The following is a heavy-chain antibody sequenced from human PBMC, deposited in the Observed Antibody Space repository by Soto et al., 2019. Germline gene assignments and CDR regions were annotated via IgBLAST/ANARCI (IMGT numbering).Heavy chain of an antibody. J-gene: IGHJ4*02. D-gene: IGHD2-15*01. CDR2: IYYSGST. CDR3: ARKLDCSGGSCYSFGCFDY. V-gene: IGHV4-28*01. CDR1: GYSVSSSNW. Sequence: SETLSLTCAVSGYSVSSSNWWGWIRQPPGKGLEWIGYIYYSGSTYYNPSLKSRVTISVDTSKNQFSLKLSSVTAADTAVYYCARKLDCSGGSCYSFGCFDYWGQGTLVTVSS.